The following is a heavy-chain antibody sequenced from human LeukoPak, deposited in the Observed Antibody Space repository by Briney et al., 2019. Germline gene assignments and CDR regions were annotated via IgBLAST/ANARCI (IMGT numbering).Heavy chain of an antibody. D-gene: IGHD3-22*01. CDR3: ATDFYDST. J-gene: IGHJ5*02. V-gene: IGHV3-15*07. Sequence: GGSLRLSCATSGFTFSNAWMNWVRQAPGKGLEWVGRIRSNSDGGTIDYATPVKGRFTLSRDDSKTTLYLQMNSLQTEDTAVYYCATDFYDSTWGQGTLVTVSS. CDR1: GFTFSNAW. CDR2: IRSNSDGGTI.